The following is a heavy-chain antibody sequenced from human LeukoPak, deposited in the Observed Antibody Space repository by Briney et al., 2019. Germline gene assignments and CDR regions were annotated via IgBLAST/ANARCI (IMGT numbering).Heavy chain of an antibody. D-gene: IGHD2-2*01. Sequence: GESLKISSKASGYSFTSYDINWVRQATGQGLEWMGWLNPNKGNTGYAQKFQGRVTMTRNTSITTAYMELSSLRSEDTAVYYCARVGYCSSTSCYSVSYYMDVWGKGTTVTVSS. J-gene: IGHJ6*03. CDR3: ARVGYCSSTSCYSVSYYMDV. CDR2: LNPNKGNT. CDR1: GYSFTSYD. V-gene: IGHV1-8*01.